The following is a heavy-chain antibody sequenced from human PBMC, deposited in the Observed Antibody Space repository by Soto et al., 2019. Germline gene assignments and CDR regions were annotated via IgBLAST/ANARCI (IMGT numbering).Heavy chain of an antibody. V-gene: IGHV1-2*02. CDR2: MNPNRGGS. J-gene: IGHJ3*01. Sequence: QVHLVQSGAEVKKPGASVKVSCMASGYNFIAQNIHWVRQAPGLGLDWMGKMNPNRGGSDYAQEFQGRVTVTRDTSLSTVYMELTSLKSDDTAVYYCARERHLNSPSDAVDLGGQGTMVIVSS. CDR3: ARERHLNSPSDAVDL. CDR1: GYNFIAQN. D-gene: IGHD1-7*01.